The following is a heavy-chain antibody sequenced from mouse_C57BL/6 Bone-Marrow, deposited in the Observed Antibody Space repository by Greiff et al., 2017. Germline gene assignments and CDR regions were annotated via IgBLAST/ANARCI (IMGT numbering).Heavy chain of an antibody. Sequence: VQLQQPGAELVMPGASVKLSCKASGYTFTSYWMHWVKQRPGQGLEWIGEIDPSDSYTNYNQKFKGKSTLTVDKSSSTAYMQLSSLTSEDSAVYYCARWYYAMDYWGQGTSVTGSS. CDR2: IDPSDSYT. J-gene: IGHJ4*01. CDR3: ARWYYAMDY. CDR1: GYTFTSYW. V-gene: IGHV1-69*01.